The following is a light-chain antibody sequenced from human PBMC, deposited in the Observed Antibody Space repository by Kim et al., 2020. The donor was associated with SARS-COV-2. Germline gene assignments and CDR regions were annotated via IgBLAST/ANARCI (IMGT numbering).Light chain of an antibody. CDR3: QVWVSSSDHRV. J-gene: IGLJ3*02. CDR2: YDS. CDR1: NIGSKS. Sequence: YELTQQPSVSVAPGKTARITCGGNNIGSKSVHWYQQKPGQAPVLVIYYDSDRPSGIPERFSGSNSGNTATLTISRVEAGDEADYYCQVWVSSSDHRVFGGGNHLSVL. V-gene: IGLV3-21*04.